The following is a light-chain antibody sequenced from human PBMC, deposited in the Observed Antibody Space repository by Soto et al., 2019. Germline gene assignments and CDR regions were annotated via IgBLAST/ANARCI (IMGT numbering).Light chain of an antibody. J-gene: IGKJ4*01. CDR3: QQHYVIPVT. CDR2: WAS. CDR1: QSVLYNSNNKNY. V-gene: IGKV4-1*01. Sequence: DIVMTQSPDSLAVSLGERATINCTSSQSVLYNSNNKNYLAWYQQKPGQPPKLPFYWASARESGFPDRFSGSGSWTDFTLTIISLQAEDWAIYHCQQHYVIPVTFGGGTKVEIK.